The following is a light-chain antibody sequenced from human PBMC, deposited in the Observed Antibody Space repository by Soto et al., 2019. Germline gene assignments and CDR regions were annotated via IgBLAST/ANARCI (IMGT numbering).Light chain of an antibody. CDR1: QSPAASDGIAY. CDR2: FGS. V-gene: IGKV2-28*01. CDR3: MQALQIPPELT. J-gene: IGKJ4*01. Sequence: AMTQSPLSMAVTLGQPASIFCGSNQSPAASDGIAYFSWFQQRPGQSPQLVIYFGSDRASGVPDRFSGSGSGTDFTRKISRVEAVEVGVYYCMQALQIPPELTFGGWTKVDI.